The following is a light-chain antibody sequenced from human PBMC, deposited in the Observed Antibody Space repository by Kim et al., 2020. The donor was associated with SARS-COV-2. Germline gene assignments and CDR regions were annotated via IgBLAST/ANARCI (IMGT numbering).Light chain of an antibody. J-gene: IGKJ5*01. CDR3: QQRTNWPPT. Sequence: PGERATLPCRASQSVSSYLAWYQQKPGQAPRLLIYDASNRVTGIPARFSGSGSGTDFTLTISSLEPEDFAVYYCQQRTNWPPTFGQGTRLEIK. CDR1: QSVSSY. V-gene: IGKV3-11*01. CDR2: DAS.